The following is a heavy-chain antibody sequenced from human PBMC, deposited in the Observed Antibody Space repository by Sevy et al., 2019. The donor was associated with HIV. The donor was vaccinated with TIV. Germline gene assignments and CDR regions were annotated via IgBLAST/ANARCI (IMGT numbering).Heavy chain of an antibody. Sequence: GGCLRLSCAASGFAFYEYSMSWIRQAPGKGLEWVATLSFGCGKINFADSVKGRFTISRDNSKNSFYLQMDNLRVEDTALYYCAREGCSRPHDYWGQGTRVTVSS. CDR2: LSFGCGKI. J-gene: IGHJ4*02. D-gene: IGHD2-8*01. V-gene: IGHV3-23*01. CDR3: AREGCSRPHDY. CDR1: GFAFYEYS.